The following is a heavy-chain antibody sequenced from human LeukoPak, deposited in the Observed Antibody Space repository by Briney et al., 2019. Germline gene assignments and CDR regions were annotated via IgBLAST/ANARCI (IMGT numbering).Heavy chain of an antibody. V-gene: IGHV3-30-3*01. CDR3: ARERSYCSGGSCYENDY. CDR2: ISYDGSNK. D-gene: IGHD2-15*01. Sequence: PGGSLRLSCAASGFTFSSYAMHWVRQAPGKGLEWVAVISYDGSNKYYADSVKGRFTISRDNSKNTLYLQMNSLRAEDTAVYYCARERSYCSGGSCYENDYWGQGTLVTVSS. J-gene: IGHJ4*02. CDR1: GFTFSSYA.